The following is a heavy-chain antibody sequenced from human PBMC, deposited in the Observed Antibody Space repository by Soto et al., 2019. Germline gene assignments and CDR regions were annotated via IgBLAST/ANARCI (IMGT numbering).Heavy chain of an antibody. J-gene: IGHJ4*02. CDR2: LSNDGVNG. D-gene: IGHD3-10*01. CDR1: GFTFSNYA. CDR3: AKGSAGHYDSGTLLD. Sequence: GGSLRLSCAASGFTFSNYAMHWVRLAPGKGLEWVAVLSNDGVNGYYADSVKGRFTISGDNSKNTVYLQMNSLRAEDTAVYYCAKGSAGHYDSGTLLDWGQGTLVTVSS. V-gene: IGHV3-30-3*01.